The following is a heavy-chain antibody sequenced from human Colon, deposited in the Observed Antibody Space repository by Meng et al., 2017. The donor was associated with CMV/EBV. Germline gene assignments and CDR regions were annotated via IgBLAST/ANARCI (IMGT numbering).Heavy chain of an antibody. CDR3: AKDFDSIWDYFDY. D-gene: IGHD3-16*01. J-gene: IGHJ4*02. CDR1: GFTFDDYA. V-gene: IGHV3-9*01. CDR2: ISWNSGSI. Sequence: SLKISCAASGFTFDDYAMHWVRQAPGKGLEWVSGISWNSGSIGYADSVKGRFTISRDNAKNSLYLQMNSLRAEDTALYYCAKDFDSIWDYFDYWGQGTLVTVSS.